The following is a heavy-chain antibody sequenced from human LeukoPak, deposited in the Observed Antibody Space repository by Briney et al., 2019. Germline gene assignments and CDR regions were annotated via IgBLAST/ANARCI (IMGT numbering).Heavy chain of an antibody. Sequence: GGSLRLSCAASGFTFSSFGMHWVRQAPGKGLEWVSYISSSSSTIYYADSVKGRFTISRDNAKNTLYLQMNGLRAEDTAVYYCTRAYDSGTYSSFDYWGQGTLVTVTS. V-gene: IGHV3-48*04. CDR1: GFTFSSFG. CDR3: TRAYDSGTYSSFDY. CDR2: ISSSSSTI. D-gene: IGHD3-10*01. J-gene: IGHJ4*02.